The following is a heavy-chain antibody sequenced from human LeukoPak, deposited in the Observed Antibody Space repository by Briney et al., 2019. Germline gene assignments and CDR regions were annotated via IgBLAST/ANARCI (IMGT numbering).Heavy chain of an antibody. Sequence: ASVKVSCKASGYTFTSYYMHWVRQAPGQGLEWMGIINPSGGSTSYAQEFQGRVTMTRDTSTSTVYMELSSLRSEDTAVYYCARADTAMDPFDYWGQGTLVTVSS. D-gene: IGHD5-18*01. CDR2: INPSGGST. CDR3: ARADTAMDPFDY. CDR1: GYTFTSYY. J-gene: IGHJ4*02. V-gene: IGHV1-46*01.